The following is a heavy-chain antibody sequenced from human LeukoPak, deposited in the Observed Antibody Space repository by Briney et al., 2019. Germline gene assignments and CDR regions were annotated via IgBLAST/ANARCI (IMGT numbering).Heavy chain of an antibody. CDR3: AKLGKIQLWANDAFDI. Sequence: GGSLRLSCAASGFTFSGYAMSWVRQAPGKGLEWVSAISGSGGSTYYADSVKGRFTISRDNSKNTLYLQMNSLRAEDTAVYYCAKLGKIQLWANDAFDIWGQGTMVTVSS. CDR1: GFTFSGYA. D-gene: IGHD5-18*01. CDR2: ISGSGGST. V-gene: IGHV3-23*01. J-gene: IGHJ3*02.